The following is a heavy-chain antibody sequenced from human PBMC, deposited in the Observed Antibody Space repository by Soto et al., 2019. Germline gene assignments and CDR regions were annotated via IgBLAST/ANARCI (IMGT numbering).Heavy chain of an antibody. CDR3: ARESYMIAAAASPRFDY. J-gene: IGHJ4*02. V-gene: IGHV4-34*01. D-gene: IGHD6-13*01. CDR1: GGSFSGYY. CDR2: INHSGST. Sequence: KTSETLSLTCAVYGGSFSGYYWIWIRQPPGKGLEWIGEINHSGSTNYNPSLKSRVTISVDTSKNQFSLKLSSVTAADTAVYYCARESYMIAAAASPRFDYWGQGTLVTVSS.